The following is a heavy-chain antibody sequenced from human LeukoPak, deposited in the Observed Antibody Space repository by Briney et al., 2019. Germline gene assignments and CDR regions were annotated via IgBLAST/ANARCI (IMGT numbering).Heavy chain of an antibody. CDR2: IYYSGST. CDR1: GGSISSYY. Sequence: SETLSLTCTVSGGSISSYYWSWIRQPPGKGLEWIGYIYYSGSTNYNPSLKSRVTISVDTSKNQFSLKLSSVTAADTAVYYCARAGSYYYYYYMDVWGKGTTVTISS. V-gene: IGHV4-59*01. J-gene: IGHJ6*03. CDR3: ARAGSYYYYYYMDV. D-gene: IGHD1-26*01.